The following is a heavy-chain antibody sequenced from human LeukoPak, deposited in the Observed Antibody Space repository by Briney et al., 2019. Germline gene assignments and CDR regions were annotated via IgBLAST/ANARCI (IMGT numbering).Heavy chain of an antibody. J-gene: IGHJ4*02. CDR1: GDSISSSSYF. V-gene: IGHV4-39*01. D-gene: IGHD6-13*01. Sequence: PSETLSLTCTVSGDSISSSSYFWGWIRQPPGKGLEWIGSFYYSGSTYYNPSVKSRVTISVDTSKNQFSLKLSSVTAADTAVYYCARGKRQQLVFGYWGQGTLVTVSS. CDR2: FYYSGST. CDR3: ARGKRQQLVFGY.